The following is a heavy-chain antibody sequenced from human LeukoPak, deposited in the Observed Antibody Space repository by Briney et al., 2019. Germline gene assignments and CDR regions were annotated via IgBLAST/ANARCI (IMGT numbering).Heavy chain of an antibody. D-gene: IGHD5-12*01. V-gene: IGHV4-34*01. CDR2: INHSGST. CDR3: ARLDGYSGYDFG. CDR1: GGSFSGYY. Sequence: SETLSLTCAVYGGSFSGYYWSWIRQPPGKGLEWIGEINHSGSTNYNPSLKSRVTISVDTSKNQFSLKLSSVTAADTAVYYCARLDGYSGYDFGWGQGTLVTVSS. J-gene: IGHJ4*02.